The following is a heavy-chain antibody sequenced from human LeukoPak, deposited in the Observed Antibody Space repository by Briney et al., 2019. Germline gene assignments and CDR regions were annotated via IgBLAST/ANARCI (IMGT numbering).Heavy chain of an antibody. CDR2: IYYSGST. Sequence: SETLSLTCTVSGGSISSYYWSWIRQPPGKGLEWIGSIYYSGSTNYNPSLKSRVTISVDTSKNQFSLKLSSVTAADTAVYYCARDQGYFDYWGQGTLVTVSS. J-gene: IGHJ4*02. V-gene: IGHV4-59*01. CDR1: GGSISSYY. CDR3: ARDQGYFDY.